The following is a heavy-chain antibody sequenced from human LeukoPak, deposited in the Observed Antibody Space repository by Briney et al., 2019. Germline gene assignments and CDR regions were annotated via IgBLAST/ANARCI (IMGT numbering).Heavy chain of an antibody. CDR2: VENTGST. J-gene: IGHJ4*02. D-gene: IGHD5-12*01. V-gene: IGHV4-59*01. Sequence: SETLSLTCTVSVGSLSNYWSWIRQPPGKGLEWIGNVENTGSTNYNPSLESRVTIPVDTSKKRSSLRLSSVTAADTAVYYCARAVGDSGHGRYFDYWGQGTLVTVSS. CDR3: ARAVGDSGHGRYFDY. CDR1: VGSLSNY.